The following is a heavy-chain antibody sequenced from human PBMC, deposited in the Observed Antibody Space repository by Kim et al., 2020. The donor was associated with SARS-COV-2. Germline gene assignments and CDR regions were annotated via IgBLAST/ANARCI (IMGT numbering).Heavy chain of an antibody. Sequence: GGSLRLSCAASGFTFSSYGMHWVRQAPGKGLEWVAVISYDGSNKYYADSVKGRFTISRDNSKNTLYLQMNSLRAEDTAVYYCAKDRRFLEWLTGLDYWG. CDR1: GFTFSSYG. CDR3: AKDRRFLEWLTGLDY. D-gene: IGHD3-3*01. CDR2: ISYDGSNK. J-gene: IGHJ4*01. V-gene: IGHV3-30*18.